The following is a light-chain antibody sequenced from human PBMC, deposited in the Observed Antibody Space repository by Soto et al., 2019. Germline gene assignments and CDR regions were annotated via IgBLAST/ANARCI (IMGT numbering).Light chain of an antibody. J-gene: IGLJ2*01. CDR1: SSDVGASNY. CDR3: SSYTSTNTLEGV. V-gene: IGLV2-14*01. Sequence: QSALTQPASVSGSPGQSITISCTETSSDVGASNYISWYQQHPDRAPKLIIYEVSNRPSGVSNRFAGSKSGNTASLTISGLQAEDEADYYCSSYTSTNTLEGVFGGGTKLTVL. CDR2: EVS.